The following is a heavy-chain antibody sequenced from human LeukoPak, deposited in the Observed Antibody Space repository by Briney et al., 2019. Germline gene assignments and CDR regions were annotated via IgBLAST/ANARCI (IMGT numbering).Heavy chain of an antibody. Sequence: GGSLRLSCAASGFTFSTYVMHWVRQAPGKGLEWVAFIRYDGRNKYYADSVKGRFTISRDNSKNTLCLQMNSLRAEDTAVYYCAKEIWPTVTTPGHTPFDYWGQGTLVTVSS. V-gene: IGHV3-30*02. CDR3: AKEIWPTVTTPGHTPFDY. D-gene: IGHD4-17*01. CDR1: GFTFSTYV. CDR2: IRYDGRNK. J-gene: IGHJ4*02.